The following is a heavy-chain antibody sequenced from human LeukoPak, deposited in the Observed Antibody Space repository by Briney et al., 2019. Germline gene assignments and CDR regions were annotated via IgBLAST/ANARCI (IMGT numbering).Heavy chain of an antibody. CDR2: INHSGST. D-gene: IGHD5-12*01. CDR1: GGSFSGYC. V-gene: IGHV4-34*01. CDR3: ARADIVATTYDY. Sequence: SETLSLTCAVYGGSFSGYCWSWIRQPPGKGLEWIGEINHSGSTNYNPSLKSRVTISVDTSKNQFSLKLSSVTAADTAVYYCARADIVATTYDYWGQGTLVTVSS. J-gene: IGHJ4*02.